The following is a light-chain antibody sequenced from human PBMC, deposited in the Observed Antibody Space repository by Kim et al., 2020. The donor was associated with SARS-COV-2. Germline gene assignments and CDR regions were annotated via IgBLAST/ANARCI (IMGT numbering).Light chain of an antibody. CDR1: SGSIASVY. J-gene: IGLJ3*02. CDR2: GDN. Sequence: TVTIACTRGSGSIASVYVDWYPQRTGSDPNTLIYGDNQRPSGVPERFSGSIDSSSNAASLTVSGLRTEDEADYYCQSYDSTKDCVFGGGTQLTVL. CDR3: QSYDSTKDCV. V-gene: IGLV6-57*03.